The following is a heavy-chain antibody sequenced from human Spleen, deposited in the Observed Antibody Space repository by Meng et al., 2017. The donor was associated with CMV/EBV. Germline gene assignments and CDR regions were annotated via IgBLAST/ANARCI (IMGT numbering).Heavy chain of an antibody. CDR1: YSFSGYY. CDR2: INPKSDGT. CDR3: AREAMHCSSISCPFDS. V-gene: IGHV1-2*02. Sequence: YSFSGYYMHWVRQAPGQGLEWMGWINPKSDGTTYAQKFQGRVTMTRDTSSSIVYMELNSLRSDDTAVYYCAREAMHCSSISCPFDSWGQGALVTVSS. D-gene: IGHD2-2*01. J-gene: IGHJ5*01.